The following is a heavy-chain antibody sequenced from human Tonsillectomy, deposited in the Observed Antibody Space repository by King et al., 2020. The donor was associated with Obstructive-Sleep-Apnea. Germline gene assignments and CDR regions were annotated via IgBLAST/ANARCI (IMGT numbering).Heavy chain of an antibody. Sequence: QLQESGSGLVKPSQTLSLTCAVSGGSMSSGDSSWSWIRQSPGKGLEWIGYIYHSGSPYYNPSLKSRVTISVDRSKNQFSLKLNSVTAADTAVYYCVSSGEHTYFDYWGQGTLVSVSS. J-gene: IGHJ4*02. CDR3: VSSGEHTYFDY. D-gene: IGHD4-17*01. CDR2: IYHSGSP. CDR1: GGSMSSGDSS. V-gene: IGHV4-30-2*06.